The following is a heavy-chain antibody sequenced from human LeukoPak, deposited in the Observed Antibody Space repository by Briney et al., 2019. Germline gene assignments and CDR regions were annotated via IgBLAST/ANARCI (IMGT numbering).Heavy chain of an antibody. CDR3: ARGGRTARPKFDY. V-gene: IGHV4-34*01. CDR2: INHSGST. Sequence: PSETLSLTCTVSGGSISSYYWSWIRQPPGKGLEWIGEINHSGSTNYNPSLKSRVTISVDTSKNQFSLKLSSVTAADTAVYYCARGGRTARPKFDYWGQGTLVTVSS. CDR1: GGSISSYY. J-gene: IGHJ4*02. D-gene: IGHD2-21*02.